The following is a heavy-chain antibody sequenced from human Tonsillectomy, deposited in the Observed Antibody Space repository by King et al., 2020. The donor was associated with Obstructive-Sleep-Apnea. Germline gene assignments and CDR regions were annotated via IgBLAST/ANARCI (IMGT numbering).Heavy chain of an antibody. D-gene: IGHD3-10*01. J-gene: IGHJ2*01. CDR2: ISWNSGSI. Sequence: VQLVESGGGLVQPGRSLRLSCAASGFTFDDYAIHWVRQAPGKGLEWVSGISWNSGSIGYADSVKGRFTISRDNAKNSLYLQMNSLRAEDTALYSCAKDYGSGSYNFWYFDLWGRGTLVTVSS. CDR3: AKDYGSGSYNFWYFDL. V-gene: IGHV3-9*01. CDR1: GFTFDDYA.